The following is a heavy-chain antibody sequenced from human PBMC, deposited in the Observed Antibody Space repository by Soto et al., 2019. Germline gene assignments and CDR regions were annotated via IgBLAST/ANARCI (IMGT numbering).Heavy chain of an antibody. D-gene: IGHD6-13*01. CDR2: IIPIFGTA. J-gene: IGHJ3*02. CDR3: ARVAAAGTTAFDI. CDR1: GGTFSSYA. V-gene: IGHV1-69*06. Sequence: SVKVSCEASGGTFSSYAISWVRQAPGQGLEWMGGIIPIFGTANYAQKFQGRVTITADKSTSTAYMELSSLRSEDTAVYYCARVAAAGTTAFDIWGQGTMVTVSS.